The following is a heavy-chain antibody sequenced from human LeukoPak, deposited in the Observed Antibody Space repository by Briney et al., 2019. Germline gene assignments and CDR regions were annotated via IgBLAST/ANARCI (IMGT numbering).Heavy chain of an antibody. V-gene: IGHV4-59*01. CDR1: GGSISSYY. J-gene: IGHJ4*02. Sequence: SETLSLTCTVSGGSISSYYWSWIRQPPGKGLEWIGYIYYSGSTNYNPSLKSRVTISVDTSKNQFSLKLSSVTAADTAVYYCARDNRGYDYVWGQGTLVTVSS. D-gene: IGHD3-16*01. CDR3: ARDNRGYDYV. CDR2: IYYSGST.